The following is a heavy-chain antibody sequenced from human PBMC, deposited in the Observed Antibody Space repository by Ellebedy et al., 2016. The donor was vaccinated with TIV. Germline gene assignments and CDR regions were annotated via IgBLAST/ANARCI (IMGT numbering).Heavy chain of an antibody. D-gene: IGHD6-19*01. J-gene: IGHJ4*02. V-gene: IGHV3-33*01. Sequence: GESLKISCEASGFTFSSFGMHWVRQAPGKGLEWVAVIWYDGSTPYSADSVKGRFTISRDNSKNTLYLQMNSLRAEDTAVYYCARDQGSGWGAFDYWGQGTLVTVSS. CDR1: GFTFSSFG. CDR3: ARDQGSGWGAFDY. CDR2: IWYDGSTP.